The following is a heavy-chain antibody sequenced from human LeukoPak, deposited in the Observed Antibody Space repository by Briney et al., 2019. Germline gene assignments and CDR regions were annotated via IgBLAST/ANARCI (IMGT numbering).Heavy chain of an antibody. J-gene: IGHJ6*03. Sequence: GASVKVSCKASGYTLTDYYMHWVRQAPGQGLEWMAWINPNSGATIYAQNFQDRVTVTRDTSISTAYMELSSLRSDDTAVYYCARGRQTYYYYMDVWGKGTTVTVSS. CDR3: ARGRQTYYYYMDV. CDR1: GYTLTDYY. V-gene: IGHV1-2*02. CDR2: INPNSGAT.